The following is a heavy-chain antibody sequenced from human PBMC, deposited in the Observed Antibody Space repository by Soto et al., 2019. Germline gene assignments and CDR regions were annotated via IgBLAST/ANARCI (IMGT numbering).Heavy chain of an antibody. CDR3: ARYLSYCGGDCYPHFDY. D-gene: IGHD2-21*02. CDR2: IYYSGST. CDR1: GGSISSGDYY. J-gene: IGHJ4*02. V-gene: IGHV4-30-4*01. Sequence: PSETLSLTCTVSGGSISSGDYYWSWIRQPPGKGLEWIGYIYYSGSTYYNPSLKSRVTISVDTSKNQFSLKLSSVTATDTAVYYCARYLSYCGGDCYPHFDYWGQGALVTVSS.